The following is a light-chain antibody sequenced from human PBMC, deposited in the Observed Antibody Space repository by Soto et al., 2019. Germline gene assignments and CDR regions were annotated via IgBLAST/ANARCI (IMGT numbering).Light chain of an antibody. Sequence: EVVLTQSPGILSLSPGERATLSCRASQTVSSNYLTWYQHKPGQAPRLLIFATSTRATGVPDRFSGSGSGTDFTLTISRLEPEDFAVYYCQQYGGSPPFTFGPGTRVD. J-gene: IGKJ3*01. V-gene: IGKV3-20*01. CDR3: QQYGGSPPFT. CDR1: QTVSSNY. CDR2: ATS.